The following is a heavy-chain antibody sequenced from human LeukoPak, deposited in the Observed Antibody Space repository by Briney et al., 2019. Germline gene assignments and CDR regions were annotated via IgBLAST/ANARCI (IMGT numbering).Heavy chain of an antibody. CDR2: ISSSSTI. CDR3: ARDLAVSDY. J-gene: IGHJ4*02. CDR1: GFTFSSYS. Sequence: GGSLRLSCAASGFTFSSYSMNWVRQAPGKGLEWVSYISSSSTIYYADSVKGRFTISRDNAKNSLYLRMNSLRDEDTAMYYCARDLAVSDYWGQGTLVTVSS. V-gene: IGHV3-48*02.